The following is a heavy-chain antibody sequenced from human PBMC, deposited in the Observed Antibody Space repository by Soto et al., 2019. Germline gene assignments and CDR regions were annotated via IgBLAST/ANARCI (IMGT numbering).Heavy chain of an antibody. V-gene: IGHV3-30-3*01. CDR2: ISYDGSNK. J-gene: IGHJ4*01. Sequence: PEVSLRLSCAASGFTLSSYAMHWVRQARGKGLEWVAVISYDGSNKYYANSVKGRFTISRDNSKNTLYLQMNSLRAPDPAVYYCASKASYNDEPLDYWRRETMVAISS. CDR3: ASKASYNDEPLDY. D-gene: IGHD5-18*01. CDR1: GFTLSSYA.